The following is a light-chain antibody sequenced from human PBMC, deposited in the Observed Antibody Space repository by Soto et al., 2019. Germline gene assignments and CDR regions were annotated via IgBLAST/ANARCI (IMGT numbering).Light chain of an antibody. V-gene: IGKV3-20*01. CDR1: QSVRNNY. J-gene: IGKJ1*01. CDR2: AAS. CDR3: QQYGCSPWT. Sequence: EIVLTQSPGTLSLSPGERATLSCRASQSVRNNYLAWYQQKPGQATRLLIYAASGRATGIPDRFSGGGSGKVSTLTSSIQEDEDVVVYRWQQYGCSPWTFGQGTKVEIK.